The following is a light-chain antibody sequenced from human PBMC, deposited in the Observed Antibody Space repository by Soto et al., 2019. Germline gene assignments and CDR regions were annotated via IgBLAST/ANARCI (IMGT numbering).Light chain of an antibody. CDR1: ESVTSNQ. Sequence: EIVLTQSPGTLSLSPGERATLSCRASESVTSNQLAWYPQKPGQAPRLLIYGAFLRASGIPDRFSGSGSGTDFTRTISALEPEDFGVYSWRRYGTSRGTFGQGTKLEIK. J-gene: IGKJ2*01. CDR2: GAF. CDR3: RRYGTSRGT. V-gene: IGKV3-20*01.